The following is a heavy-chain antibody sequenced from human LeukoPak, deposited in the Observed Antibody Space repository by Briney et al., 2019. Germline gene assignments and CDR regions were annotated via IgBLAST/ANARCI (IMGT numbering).Heavy chain of an antibody. CDR3: ARADRLHGGPYLIGP. J-gene: IGHJ5*02. D-gene: IGHD2-21*01. V-gene: IGHV1-2*02. Sequence: ASVKVSCKTSGYSFTDYYLHWVRQAPGQGLEWMGWINPNNGGTSSAQKFQGRVTMTRDTSITTVYMEVTWLTSDDTAIYYCARADRLHGGPYLIGPWGQGTLVTVSS. CDR1: GYSFTDYY. CDR2: INPNNGGT.